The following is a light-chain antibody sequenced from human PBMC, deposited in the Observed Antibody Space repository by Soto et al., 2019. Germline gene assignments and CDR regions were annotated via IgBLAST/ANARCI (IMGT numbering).Light chain of an antibody. CDR3: QQCVTYPWT. Sequence: IQLTQSPSSLSASVGDSATLPCRASKAIGSSFAWYQQRTGKVPKVLIYAASTLQNGVPSRFRGSGSETEFTLTISKLQPDDFSTYYCQQCVTYPWTFGQGTKVDIK. CDR2: AAS. CDR1: KAIGSS. V-gene: IGKV1-9*01. J-gene: IGKJ1*01.